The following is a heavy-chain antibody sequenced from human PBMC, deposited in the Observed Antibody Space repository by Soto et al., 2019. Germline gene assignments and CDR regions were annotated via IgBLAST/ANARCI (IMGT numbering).Heavy chain of an antibody. V-gene: IGHV1-18*01. CDR1: GYTFSNYG. J-gene: IGHJ6*02. Sequence: ASVKVSCKASGYTFSNYGISWVRQGPGQGLEWMGWISGYNGNTHYEEKVQDRIKMTTDTSTSTTYLELRSLRSDDTAVYFCARDPGFGFGYSYAFAMDVWGQGTTVTVS. CDR3: ARDPGFGFGYSYAFAMDV. CDR2: ISGYNGNT. D-gene: IGHD5-18*01.